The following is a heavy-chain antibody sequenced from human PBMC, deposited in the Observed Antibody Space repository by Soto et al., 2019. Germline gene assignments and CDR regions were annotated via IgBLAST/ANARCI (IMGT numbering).Heavy chain of an antibody. CDR3: ARDHPEFGFDY. J-gene: IGHJ4*02. V-gene: IGHV4-59*01. D-gene: IGHD3-16*01. CDR2: IYYSGST. Sequence: GLEWIGYIYYSGSTNYNPSLKSRVTISVDTSKNQFSLKLSSVTAADTAVYYCARDHPEFGFDYWGQGALVTVSS.